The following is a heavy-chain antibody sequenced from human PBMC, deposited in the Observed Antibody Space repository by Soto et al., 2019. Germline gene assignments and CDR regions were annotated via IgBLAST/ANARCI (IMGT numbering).Heavy chain of an antibody. Sequence: SETLSLTCTVSGGSISNYYWSWIRQTPQKGLEWVGFAYYSGNTNYNPSLKSRINISIDTSKNQLSLNLSSVTAADTAVYYCARVASGHTYGSSQTYYYYYMDVWGKGTTVTVSS. D-gene: IGHD5-18*01. CDR2: AYYSGNT. V-gene: IGHV4-59*01. CDR1: GGSISNYY. CDR3: ARVASGHTYGSSQTYYYYYMDV. J-gene: IGHJ6*03.